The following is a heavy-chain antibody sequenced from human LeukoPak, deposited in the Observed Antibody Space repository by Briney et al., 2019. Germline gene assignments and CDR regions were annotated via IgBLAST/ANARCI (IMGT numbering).Heavy chain of an antibody. J-gene: IGHJ5*02. V-gene: IGHV3-21*01. CDR2: ITSTSSYI. Sequence: GGSLRLSCAASGFTFSTYNMNWVRQAPGKGLEWVSSITSTSSYIYYADSMKGRFTISRDNAKNSLYLQMNSLRADDTAVYYCARESGYHGSGFDPWGQGTLVTVSS. D-gene: IGHD3-10*01. CDR1: GFTFSTYN. CDR3: ARESGYHGSGFDP.